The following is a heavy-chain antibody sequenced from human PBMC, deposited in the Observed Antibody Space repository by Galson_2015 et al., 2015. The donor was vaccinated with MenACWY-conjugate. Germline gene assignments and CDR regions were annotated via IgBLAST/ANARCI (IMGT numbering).Heavy chain of an antibody. CDR3: ATYSSGYSY. J-gene: IGHJ4*02. V-gene: IGHV3-23*01. D-gene: IGHD6-25*01. CDR1: GLIFSSYA. Sequence: SLRLSCAASGLIFSSYAMTWVRQAPGKGLEWVSSISGSGGRTYHADSVKGRFTVSRDNSKNTLYLEMDSLRVEDTAVYYCATYSSGYSYWGQGIVVTVSS. CDR2: ISGSGGRT.